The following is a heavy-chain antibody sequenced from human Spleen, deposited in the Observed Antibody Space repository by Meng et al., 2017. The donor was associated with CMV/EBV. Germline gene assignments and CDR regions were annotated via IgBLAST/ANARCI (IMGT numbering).Heavy chain of an antibody. CDR2: IKSKTDGGKT. CDR3: TTGSADCSSTSCFAPPAEYFQH. D-gene: IGHD2-2*01. J-gene: IGHJ1*01. V-gene: IGHV3-15*01. Sequence: MSGVRQAPGKGLEWVGSIKSKTDGGKTDYAAPVKGRFTITRDDSKNTLYLQMNSLKTEDTAVYYCTTGSADCSSTSCFAPPAEYFQHWGQGTLVTAPQ.